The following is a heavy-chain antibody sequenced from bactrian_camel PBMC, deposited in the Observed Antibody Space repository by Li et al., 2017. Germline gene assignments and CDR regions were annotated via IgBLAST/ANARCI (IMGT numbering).Heavy chain of an antibody. D-gene: IGHD5*01. J-gene: IGHJ4*01. CDR2: IYSDGRNT. V-gene: IGHV3S11*01. CDR1: GFTSSTYV. CDR3: AADKYNLGLSIMPRFDF. Sequence: DVQLVESGGGLVQPEGSLRLSCAAPGFTSSTYVMYWVRQAPGKGLEWVASIYSDGRNTFYADSMKARFTISSDNAKNTVLLQMNSLKSEDTALYYCAADKYNLGLSIMPRFDFWGHGTQVTVS.